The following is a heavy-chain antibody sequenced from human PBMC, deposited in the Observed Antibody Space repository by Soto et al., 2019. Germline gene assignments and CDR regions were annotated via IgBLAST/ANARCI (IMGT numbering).Heavy chain of an antibody. J-gene: IGHJ4*02. V-gene: IGHV4-31*02. CDR2: IFSSGTT. CDR3: ALALGPTTGLDY. Sequence: WTWIRQPPGKGLEWMGYIFSSGTTFYNPSLTSRLSISMDTSGNHFSLELRSVTAADTAVYYCALALGPTTGLDYWGQGTLVTVSS. D-gene: IGHD1-26*01.